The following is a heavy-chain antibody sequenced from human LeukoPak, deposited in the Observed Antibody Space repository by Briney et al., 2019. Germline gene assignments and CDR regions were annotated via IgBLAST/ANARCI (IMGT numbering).Heavy chain of an antibody. Sequence: LAGGSLRLSCKASGFTFETHAMHWVRQAPGGGLEWLTFISKDSYLKYSADSVKGRFTISRDNSKNTLYLQMNSLRAEDTALYYCAKDRGPDSYGPLSYYYGMDVWGQGTTVTVSS. J-gene: IGHJ6*02. CDR3: AKDRGPDSYGPLSYYYGMDV. V-gene: IGHV3-30*04. CDR2: ISKDSYLK. CDR1: GFTFETHA. D-gene: IGHD5-18*01.